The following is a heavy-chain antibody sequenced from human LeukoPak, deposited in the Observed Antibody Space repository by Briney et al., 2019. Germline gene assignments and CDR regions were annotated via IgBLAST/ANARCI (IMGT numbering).Heavy chain of an antibody. D-gene: IGHD3-16*02. J-gene: IGHJ4*02. V-gene: IGHV3-48*01. CDR1: GFTFSSYR. CDR2: ISSSSSSTI. Sequence: GGSLRLSCAASGFTFSSYRMNWVRQAPGKGLEWVSYISSSSSSTIYYADSVKGRFTISRDNAKNSLYLQMNSLRAEDTAVYYCAKDPFDYVWGSYRYPDYWGQGTLVTVSS. CDR3: AKDPFDYVWGSYRYPDY.